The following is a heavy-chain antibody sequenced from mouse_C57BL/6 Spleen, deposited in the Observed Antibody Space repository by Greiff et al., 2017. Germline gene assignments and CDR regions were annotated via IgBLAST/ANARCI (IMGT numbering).Heavy chain of an antibody. Sequence: DVMLVESGGGLVKPGGSLKLSCAASGFTFSDYGMHWVRQAPEKGLEWVAYISSGSSTIYYADTVKGRFTISRDNAKNTLFLQMTSLRSEDTAMYYCATMVTRDLDYWGQGTSVTVSS. J-gene: IGHJ4*01. CDR3: ATMVTRDLDY. V-gene: IGHV5-17*01. D-gene: IGHD2-2*01. CDR1: GFTFSDYG. CDR2: ISSGSSTI.